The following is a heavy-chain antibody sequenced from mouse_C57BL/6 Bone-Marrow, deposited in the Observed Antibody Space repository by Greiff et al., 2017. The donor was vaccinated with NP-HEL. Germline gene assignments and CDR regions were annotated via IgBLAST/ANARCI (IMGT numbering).Heavy chain of an antibody. CDR2: IDPENGDT. V-gene: IGHV14-4*01. Sequence: VQLQQSGAELVRPGASVKLSCTASGFNIKDDYMHWVKQRPEQGLEWIGWIDPENGDTEYASKFQGKATITADTSSNPAYLQLSSLTSEDTAVYYCTTSTYYDYDGGGWFAYWGQGTLVTVSA. J-gene: IGHJ3*01. D-gene: IGHD2-4*01. CDR3: TTSTYYDYDGGGWFAY. CDR1: GFNIKDDY.